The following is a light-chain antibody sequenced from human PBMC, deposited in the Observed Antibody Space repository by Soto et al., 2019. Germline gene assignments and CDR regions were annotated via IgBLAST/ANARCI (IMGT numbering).Light chain of an antibody. V-gene: IGKV1-5*01. CDR1: QSIDSW. Sequence: DIQMTQSPSTLSASVGDRVTITCQASQSIDSWLAWYQQKPGEAPKLLIYDASYLESGVPSRFSGSGSGTEFTLTVSSLQPDDFATYYCQQYNTYLWTFGQGTKVDIK. CDR3: QQYNTYLWT. J-gene: IGKJ1*01. CDR2: DAS.